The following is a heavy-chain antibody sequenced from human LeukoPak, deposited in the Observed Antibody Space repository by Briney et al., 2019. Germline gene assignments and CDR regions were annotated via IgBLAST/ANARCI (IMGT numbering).Heavy chain of an antibody. CDR3: TRVPRTYSSSSPFDY. J-gene: IGHJ4*02. D-gene: IGHD6-13*01. V-gene: IGHV3-23*01. Sequence: GGSLRLSCAASGFTFSSYAMSWVRQAPGKGLEWVSAISGSGGSTYYADSVKGRFTISRDNSKKTLYLQMNSLRADDTAVYYCTRVPRTYSSSSPFDYWGQGTLVTVSS. CDR1: GFTFSSYA. CDR2: ISGSGGST.